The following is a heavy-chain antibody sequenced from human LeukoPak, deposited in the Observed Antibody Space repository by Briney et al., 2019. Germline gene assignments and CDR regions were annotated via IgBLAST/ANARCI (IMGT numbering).Heavy chain of an antibody. J-gene: IGHJ4*02. V-gene: IGHV4-34*01. CDR3: ARHSYGDYEQCFDH. CDR2: INHSGST. D-gene: IGHD4-17*01. CDR1: GGSFSGYY. Sequence: SETLSLTCAVYGGSFSGYYWSWIRQPPGKGLEWIGEINHSGSTNYNPSLKSRVTISVDTSKNQFSLKLSSVTAADTAVYYCARHSYGDYEQCFDHWGQGTLVTVSS.